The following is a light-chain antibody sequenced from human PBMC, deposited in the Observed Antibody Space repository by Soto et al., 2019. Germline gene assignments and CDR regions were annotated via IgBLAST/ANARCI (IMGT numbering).Light chain of an antibody. CDR1: SSNIGSTYD. CDR2: GNT. Sequence: QSVLTQPPSVSGAPGQRVTISCTGSSSNIGSTYDVQWYQQLPGTAPKLLIHGNTNRPSGVPDRLSGSKSGTSASLAITGLQADNGADYYCQSYYDSLSAHSVFGTGTKLTVL. CDR3: QSYYDSLSAHSV. J-gene: IGLJ1*01. V-gene: IGLV1-40*01.